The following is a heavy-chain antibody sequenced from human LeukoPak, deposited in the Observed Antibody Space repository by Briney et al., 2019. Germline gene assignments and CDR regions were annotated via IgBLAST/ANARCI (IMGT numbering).Heavy chain of an antibody. CDR2: IYYSGST. D-gene: IGHD3-16*01. V-gene: IGHV4-39*07. CDR1: GGSISSSSYY. CDR3: AREMGRVWRRENYGFDY. Sequence: SETLPLTCTVSGGSISSSSYYWGWIRQPPGKGLEWIGSIYYSGSTYYNPSLKSRVTISVDTSRNQFSLKLSSVTAADTAVYYCAREMGRVWRRENYGFDYWGQGTLVTVSS. J-gene: IGHJ4*02.